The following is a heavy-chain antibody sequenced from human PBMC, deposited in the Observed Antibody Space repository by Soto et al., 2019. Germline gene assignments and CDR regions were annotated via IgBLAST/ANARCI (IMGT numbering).Heavy chain of an antibody. Sequence: LSLTCTVSGGSISSRGYYWSWLRQHPGKGLEWIGYIYYSGSTYYNPSLKSRVTISVDTSKNQFSLKLSSVTAADTAFYSCASTYYNASSAPFEYRGKGTLVTVAS. J-gene: IGHJ4*02. CDR3: ASTYYNASSAPFEY. D-gene: IGHD3-22*01. CDR1: GGSISSRGYY. V-gene: IGHV4-31*03. CDR2: IYYSGST.